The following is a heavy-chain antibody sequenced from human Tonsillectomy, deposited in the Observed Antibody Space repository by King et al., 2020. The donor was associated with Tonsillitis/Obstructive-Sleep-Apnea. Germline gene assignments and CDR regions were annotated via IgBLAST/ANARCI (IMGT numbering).Heavy chain of an antibody. V-gene: IGHV1-69*10. CDR3: ARGFTDYEFWRCYWFDL. CDR2: IIPVLGQA. Sequence: QLVQSGAEVKKPGSSVKVSCKASGCSFSSYAISWVRQAPGRGLEWMGGIIPVLGQANYAQNFQGRVTITADTSTTTAYMELSSLRSEDTAVYYCARGFTDYEFWRCYWFDLWGQGTLVTVSS. CDR1: GCSFSSYA. D-gene: IGHD3-3*01. J-gene: IGHJ5*02.